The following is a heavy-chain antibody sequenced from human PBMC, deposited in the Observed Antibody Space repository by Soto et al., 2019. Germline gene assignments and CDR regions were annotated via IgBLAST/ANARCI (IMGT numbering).Heavy chain of an antibody. CDR3: ARGGTNYYYDSSGYYYFDY. D-gene: IGHD3-22*01. CDR1: GFTFSSYS. CDR2: ISSSSSYI. J-gene: IGHJ4*02. V-gene: IGHV3-21*01. Sequence: EVQLVESGGGLVKPGGSLRLSCAASGFTFSSYSMNWVRQAPGKGLEWVSSISSSSSYIYYADSVKGRFTISRDNAKNSLYLQMNSLRAGDTAVYYCARGGTNYYYDSSGYYYFDYWGQGTLVTVSS.